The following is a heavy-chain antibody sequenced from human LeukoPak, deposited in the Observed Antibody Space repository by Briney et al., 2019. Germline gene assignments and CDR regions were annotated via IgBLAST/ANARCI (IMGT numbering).Heavy chain of an antibody. V-gene: IGHV3-7*01. Sequence: GGSLRLSCAASGFTFSNYWMSWVRQAPGKGLEWVANIRQDGSEKYYVDSVKGRFTVSRENAKNSLYLQMNSLRAEDTAVYYCARVGSGSYRDYWGQGTLVTDSS. J-gene: IGHJ4*02. CDR1: GFTFSNYW. CDR3: ARVGSGSYRDY. CDR2: IRQDGSEK. D-gene: IGHD3-10*01.